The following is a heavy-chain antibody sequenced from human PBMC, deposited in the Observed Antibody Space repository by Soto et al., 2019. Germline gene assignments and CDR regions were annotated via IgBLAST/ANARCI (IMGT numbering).Heavy chain of an antibody. CDR1: GGTFSSYA. CDR3: ARDSGQLELRFPYRYFDY. D-gene: IGHD1-7*01. Sequence: SVKVSCKASGGTFSSYAISWVRQAPGQGLEWMGGIIPIFGTANYAQKFQGRVTVTADESTSTAYMELSSLRSEDTAVYYCARDSGQLELRFPYRYFDYWGQGTLVTVSS. V-gene: IGHV1-69*13. CDR2: IIPIFGTA. J-gene: IGHJ4*02.